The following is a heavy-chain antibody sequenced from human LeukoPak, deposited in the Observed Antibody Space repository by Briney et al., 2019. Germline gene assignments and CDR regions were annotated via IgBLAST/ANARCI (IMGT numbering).Heavy chain of an antibody. V-gene: IGHV4-59*01. J-gene: IGHJ1*01. Sequence: SETLSLTCTVSGGSISSYYWSWIRQPPGKGLEWIGYIYYSGSTNYNPSLKSRVTISVDTSKNQFSLKLSSVTAADTAVYYCARDTGGAEYFQHWGQGTLVTVSS. CDR2: IYYSGST. CDR3: ARDTGGAEYFQH. D-gene: IGHD3-10*01. CDR1: GGSISSYY.